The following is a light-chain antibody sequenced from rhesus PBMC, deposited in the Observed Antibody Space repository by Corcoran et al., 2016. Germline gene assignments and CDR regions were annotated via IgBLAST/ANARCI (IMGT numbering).Light chain of an antibody. CDR3: QQYYTTPYN. V-gene: IGKV1-25*01. J-gene: IGKJ2*01. CDR2: EAY. CDR1: QGITND. Sequence: DIQMTQSPSSLSASIGDRVTITCRASQGITNDLAWYQQKPGKTHKVLIYEAYSLQSGFPSRFSGSGSGTVFTLTITSLQSEDFATYYCQQYYTTPYNFGQGTKVEIK.